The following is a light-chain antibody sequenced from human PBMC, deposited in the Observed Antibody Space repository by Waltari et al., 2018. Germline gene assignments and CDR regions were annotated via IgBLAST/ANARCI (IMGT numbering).Light chain of an antibody. CDR3: QQSYSTPYT. Sequence: DIQMTQSPSSLSASVGDRVTITCRASQNIVNYLNWHQQKPGKAPNLLIFGASNLLSGVPSRFSGSGSGTDFTLTISSLQPGDFATYHCQQSYSTPYTFGQGTKVEIK. CDR2: GAS. J-gene: IGKJ2*01. V-gene: IGKV1-39*01. CDR1: QNIVNY.